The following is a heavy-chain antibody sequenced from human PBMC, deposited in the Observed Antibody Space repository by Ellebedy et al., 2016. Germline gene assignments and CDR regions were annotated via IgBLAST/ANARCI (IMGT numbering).Heavy chain of an antibody. D-gene: IGHD5-18*01. J-gene: IGHJ6*02. CDR1: GGSISSSSYY. CDR2: INHSGST. Sequence: SETLSLTCTVSGGSISSSSYYWSWIRQPPGKGLEWIGEINHSGSTNYNPSLKSRVTISVDTSKNQFSLKLSPVTAADTAVYYCARGGNSIGARGRLYYYGMDVWGQGTTVTVSS. V-gene: IGHV4-39*07. CDR3: ARGGNSIGARGRLYYYGMDV.